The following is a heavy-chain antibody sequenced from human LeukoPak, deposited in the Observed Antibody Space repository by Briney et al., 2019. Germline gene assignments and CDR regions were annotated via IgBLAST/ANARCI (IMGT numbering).Heavy chain of an antibody. CDR3: ARDTGSGSYDY. D-gene: IGHD3-10*01. V-gene: IGHV3-66*02. Sequence: GGSLRLSCAASGINVSINYMTWIRQAPGKGLEWVSLIYGGDAAYYAESVRGRFIISRDNLKNTLFLQMNSLRVEDTAVYYCARDTGSGSYDYWGQGTLVTVSS. CDR2: IYGGDAA. CDR1: GINVSINY. J-gene: IGHJ4*02.